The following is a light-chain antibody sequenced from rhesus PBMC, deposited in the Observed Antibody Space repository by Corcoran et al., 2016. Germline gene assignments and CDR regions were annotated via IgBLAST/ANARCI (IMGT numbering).Light chain of an antibody. CDR2: DVS. V-gene: IGLV2-23*01. Sequence: QSAPTQPPSVSGSPGQSVTISCTGTSSDIGGYNYVSWYQQHPGKAPKLMIYDVSKRPSGVSDRFSGSKSCNTASLTISGLQAEDEADYYCSSYAGSNTYIFGAGTRLTVL. J-gene: IGLJ1*01. CDR1: SSDIGGYNY. CDR3: SSYAGSNTYI.